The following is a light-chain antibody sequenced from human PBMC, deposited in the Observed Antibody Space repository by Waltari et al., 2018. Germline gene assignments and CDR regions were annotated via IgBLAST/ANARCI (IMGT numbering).Light chain of an antibody. CDR1: SSDVGTYNL. CDR3: CSYVRNDSVL. J-gene: IGLJ2*01. Sequence: QSVLTQPASVSGSPGQSITVSCTGTSSDVGTYNLLPWYQQHPGEAPKLLIYEVNQRPSGVSSRFSGSKSGNTASLTISGLLLEDEAEYSCCSYVRNDSVLFGGGTKLTVL. CDR2: EVN. V-gene: IGLV2-23*02.